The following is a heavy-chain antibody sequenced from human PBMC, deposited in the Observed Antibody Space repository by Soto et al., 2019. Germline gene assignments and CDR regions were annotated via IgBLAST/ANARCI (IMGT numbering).Heavy chain of an antibody. V-gene: IGHV1-46*01. J-gene: IGHJ6*02. CDR1: GYTITSYY. Sequence: GASVKVSCKASGYTITSYYIHWVRQAPGQGLEWMGVINPSGGSTSYAQNFQGRVTMTRDTSTSTVYMELSSLRSEDTAVYYCARDLGPDYCSSTSCPMDVWGQGTTVTVSS. CDR2: INPSGGST. CDR3: ARDLGPDYCSSTSCPMDV. D-gene: IGHD2-2*01.